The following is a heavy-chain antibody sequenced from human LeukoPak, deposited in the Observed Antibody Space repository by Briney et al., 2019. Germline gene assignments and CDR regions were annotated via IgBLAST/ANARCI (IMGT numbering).Heavy chain of an antibody. J-gene: IGHJ4*02. Sequence: PGGSLRLSCAASGFTFSNYAMSWVRQAPRKGLEWVSTISGSGGSTYYAGSVKGRFTISRDNSKNTLYLQMNSLRAEDTAVYYCVRDPHIVVVPAARVYYFDYWGQGTLVTVSS. CDR1: GFTFSNYA. D-gene: IGHD2-2*01. CDR2: ISGSGGST. V-gene: IGHV3-23*01. CDR3: VRDPHIVVVPAARVYYFDY.